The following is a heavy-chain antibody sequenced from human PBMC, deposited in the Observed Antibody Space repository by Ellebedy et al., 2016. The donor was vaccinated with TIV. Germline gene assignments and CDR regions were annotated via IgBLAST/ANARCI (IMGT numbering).Heavy chain of an antibody. Sequence: GESLKISCAASGFTFSSYSMNWVRQAPGKGLEWVSSISSSSSYIYYADSVKGRFTISRDNAKNSLYLQMNSLRAEDTAVYYCARCVVAHAAFDIWGQGKMVTVSS. J-gene: IGHJ3*02. CDR2: ISSSSSYI. CDR1: GFTFSSYS. D-gene: IGHD2-15*01. V-gene: IGHV3-21*01. CDR3: ARCVVAHAAFDI.